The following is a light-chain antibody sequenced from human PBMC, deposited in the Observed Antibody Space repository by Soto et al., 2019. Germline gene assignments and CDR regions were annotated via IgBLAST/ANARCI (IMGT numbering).Light chain of an antibody. CDR1: SSDIGGYNF. CDR3: SSFTTSSTLVV. V-gene: IGLV2-14*01. CDR2: EVN. J-gene: IGLJ2*01. Sequence: QSALTQPASVSGSPGQSITISCTGTSSDIGGYNFVSWYQHHPGKAPKLMIYEVNNRPSGVSSRFSGSKSGNTASLTISGLQTEDEADYYCSSFTTSSTLVVFGGATKLTVL.